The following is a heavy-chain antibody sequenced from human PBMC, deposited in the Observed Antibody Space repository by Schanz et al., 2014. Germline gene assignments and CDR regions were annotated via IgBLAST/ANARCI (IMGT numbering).Heavy chain of an antibody. V-gene: IGHV3-30*18. Sequence: VQLVESGGGLVQPGGSLRLSCAASGFTFSGYGMHWVRQAPGKGLEWVAIRSYDGRHKNYADSVKGRFTISRDNSKNTLHLQMNSLRVEDTAVYYCAKDDTQVNGMDVWGQGTTVTVSS. CDR2: RSYDGRHK. J-gene: IGHJ6*02. CDR3: AKDDTQVNGMDV. CDR1: GFTFSGYG.